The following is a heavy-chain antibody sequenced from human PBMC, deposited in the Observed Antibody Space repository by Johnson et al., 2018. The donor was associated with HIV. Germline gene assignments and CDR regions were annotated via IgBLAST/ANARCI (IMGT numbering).Heavy chain of an antibody. CDR1: GFTFSSYG. D-gene: IGHD2-21*02. Sequence: QEQLVESGGGVVQPGRSLRLSCAASGFTFSSYGMHWVRQAPGKGLEWVAVISDDGSNKYYADSVKGRFTISRDNSKNTLYLQMSSLRAEDTAVYYCAKDLVVTAPGAFDIWGQGTMVTVSS. CDR2: ISDDGSNK. CDR3: AKDLVVTAPGAFDI. V-gene: IGHV3-30*18. J-gene: IGHJ3*02.